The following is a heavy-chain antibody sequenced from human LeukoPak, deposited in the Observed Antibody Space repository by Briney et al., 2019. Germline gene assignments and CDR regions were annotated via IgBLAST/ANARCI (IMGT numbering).Heavy chain of an antibody. J-gene: IGHJ4*02. CDR1: GASISSYY. Sequence: SETLSLTCTVSGASISSYYWSWIRQPPGKGLDWIAYIYYSGTTSYNPSLKSRVTISIDTSKNQISLRLTPVTAADTAVYYCARHRSGTFFDYWGQGTLVAVSS. CDR2: IYYSGTT. V-gene: IGHV4-59*08. CDR3: ARHRSGTFFDY.